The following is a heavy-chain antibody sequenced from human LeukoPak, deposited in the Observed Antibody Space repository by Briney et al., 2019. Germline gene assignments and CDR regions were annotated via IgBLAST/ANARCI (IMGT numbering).Heavy chain of an antibody. CDR1: GGSFSGYY. CDR3: ARGRPPSGY. D-gene: IGHD1-1*01. Sequence: SETLSLTCAVYGGSFSGYYWSWIRQPPGKGLEWIGEINHSGSTNYNPSLKSRVTISVDTSKNQFSLKLSSVTAADTAVYYCARGRPPSGYWGQGTLVTVP. CDR2: INHSGST. J-gene: IGHJ4*02. V-gene: IGHV4-34*01.